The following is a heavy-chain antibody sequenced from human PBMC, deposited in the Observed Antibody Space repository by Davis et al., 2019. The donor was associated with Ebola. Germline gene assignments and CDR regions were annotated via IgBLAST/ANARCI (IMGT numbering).Heavy chain of an antibody. CDR2: IKQDGSEK. J-gene: IGHJ5*02. CDR1: GFTFSNYG. Sequence: GESLKISCAASGFTFSNYGMHWVRQAPGKGLEWVANIKQDGSEKYYVDSVKGRFTISKDNAKNSLYLQMNSLKTEDTAVYYCTTGRRGVYESGSGYYNSWGQGTLVTVSA. D-gene: IGHD3-3*01. CDR3: TTGRRGVYESGSGYYNS. V-gene: IGHV3-7*03.